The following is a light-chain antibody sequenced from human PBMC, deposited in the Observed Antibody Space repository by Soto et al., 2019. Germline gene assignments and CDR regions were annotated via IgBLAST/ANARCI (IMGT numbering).Light chain of an antibody. V-gene: IGLV2-14*01. CDR1: SSDVGAYNY. Sequence: QSALTQPASVSGSPGQSITISCTATSSDVGAYNYVSWYQQHPGKATKLMIYEVSDRPSGVSSRFSGSKSGNTASLTISGLQAEDEADYYCSSYTDINTVVFGGGTKLTVL. CDR2: EVS. CDR3: SSYTDINTVV. J-gene: IGLJ2*01.